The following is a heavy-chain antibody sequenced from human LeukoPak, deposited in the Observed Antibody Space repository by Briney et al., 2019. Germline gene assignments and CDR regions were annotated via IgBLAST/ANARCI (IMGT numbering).Heavy chain of an antibody. V-gene: IGHV4-4*07. D-gene: IGHD3-10*01. CDR3: ARDDYGSGSPYYYYGMDV. J-gene: IGHJ6*02. CDR1: GGSFSGYY. Sequence: SETLSLTCAVYGGSFSGYYWSWLRQPAGKGLEWIGRIYTSGSTNYNPSLKSRVTMSVDTSKNQFSLKLSSVTAADTAVYYCARDDYGSGSPYYYYGMDVWGQGTTVTVSS. CDR2: IYTSGST.